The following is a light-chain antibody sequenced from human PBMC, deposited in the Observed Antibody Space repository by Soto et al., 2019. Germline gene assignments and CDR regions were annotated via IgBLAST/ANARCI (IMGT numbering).Light chain of an antibody. J-gene: IGKJ3*01. Sequence: IPLTPSPSSLFTSVGDTVTITCQASQDISDFLKWYHQKPGKAPKVLIYDASKLQTGVPSRFSGRGSGTDFTFTISSLQPDDSGTYYCQQYDDLPITFGQGTKVDI. V-gene: IGKV1-33*01. CDR3: QQYDDLPIT. CDR1: QDISDF. CDR2: DAS.